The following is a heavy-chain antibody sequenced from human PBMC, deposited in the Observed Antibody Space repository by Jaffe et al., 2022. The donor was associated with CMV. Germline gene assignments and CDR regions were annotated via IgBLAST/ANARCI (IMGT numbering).Heavy chain of an antibody. Sequence: EVQLVESGGGLVQPGGSLRLSCAASGFTFSSYWMSWVRQAPGKGLEWVANIKQDGSEKYYVDSVKGRFTISRDNAKNSLYLQMNSLRAEDTAVYYCARDAPPYSGYDFPYFDYWGQGTLVTVSS. CDR2: IKQDGSEK. V-gene: IGHV3-7*01. D-gene: IGHD5-12*01. CDR3: ARDAPPYSGYDFPYFDY. J-gene: IGHJ4*02. CDR1: GFTFSSYW.